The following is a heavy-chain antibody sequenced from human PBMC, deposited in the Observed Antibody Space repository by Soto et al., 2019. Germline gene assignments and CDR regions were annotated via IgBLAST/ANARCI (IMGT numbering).Heavy chain of an antibody. J-gene: IGHJ4*02. Sequence: SETLSLTCTVSGGSISSSTYYWGWIRQPPGKGLEWIGYIYYSGSTNYNPSLKSRVTISVDTSKNQFSLKLSSVTAADTAVYYCASEAAAGLAYWGQGTLVTVSS. CDR1: GGSISSSTYY. D-gene: IGHD6-13*01. CDR3: ASEAAAGLAY. V-gene: IGHV4-61*05. CDR2: IYYSGST.